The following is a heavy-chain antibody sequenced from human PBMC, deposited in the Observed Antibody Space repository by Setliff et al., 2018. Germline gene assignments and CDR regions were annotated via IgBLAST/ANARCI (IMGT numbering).Heavy chain of an antibody. J-gene: IGHJ3*02. V-gene: IGHV5-51*01. CDR2: IYPADSDP. CDR3: ARSPLDDAFDI. Sequence: PGESLKISCKAAGYSFTKYWIGWVRQMPGKGLEWMGIIYPADSDPRYSPSFQGQVTISVDKSISTVYLHWSSLKASDTAMYYCARSPLDDAFDIWGQGTMVTVSS. CDR1: GYSFTKYW.